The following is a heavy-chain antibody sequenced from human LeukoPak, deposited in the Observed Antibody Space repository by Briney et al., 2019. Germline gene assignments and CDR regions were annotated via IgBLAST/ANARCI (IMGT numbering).Heavy chain of an antibody. D-gene: IGHD3-22*01. CDR3: ARRLNYFDRSGYYFDY. Sequence: SETLSLTCTVSGGSINRYYWSWIRQPPGKGLEWIGFVYYSGSTSYNPSLESRLTISVDTSKNQFSLKLSSVTAEDTAVYYCARRLNYFDRSGYYFDYWGLGTLVTVSS. V-gene: IGHV4-59*01. CDR2: VYYSGST. J-gene: IGHJ4*02. CDR1: GGSINRYY.